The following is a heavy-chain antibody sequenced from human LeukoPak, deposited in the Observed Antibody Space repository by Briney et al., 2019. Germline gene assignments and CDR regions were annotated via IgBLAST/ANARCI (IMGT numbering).Heavy chain of an antibody. CDR1: GFTFSSYS. V-gene: IGHV3-48*01. Sequence: GGSLRLSCAASGFTFSSYSMNWVRQAPGKGLEWVSYISSSSSTIYYADSVKGRFTISRDNSKNTLYLQMSSLRAEDTAVYSCARETYGEHYFDYWGQGTLVTVSS. CDR2: ISSSSSTI. J-gene: IGHJ4*02. CDR3: ARETYGEHYFDY. D-gene: IGHD3-10*01.